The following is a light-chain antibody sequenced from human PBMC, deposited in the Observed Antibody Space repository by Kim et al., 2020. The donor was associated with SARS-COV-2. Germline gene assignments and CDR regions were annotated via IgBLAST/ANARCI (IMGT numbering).Light chain of an antibody. J-gene: IGLJ1*01. CDR3: QMWDNRGNYYV. CDR2: FDE. CDR1: SIGTES. V-gene: IGLV3-21*02. Sequence: APGQTARILCGGESIGTESIHWYQQKPGQAPVLVVYFDEERPSGIPALFVASNSGNTATLTIRRVEAGDEADYFCQMWDNRGNYYVCGPGTEVTVL.